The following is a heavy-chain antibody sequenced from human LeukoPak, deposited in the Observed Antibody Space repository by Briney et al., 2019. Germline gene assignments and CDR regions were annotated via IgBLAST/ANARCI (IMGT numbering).Heavy chain of an antibody. J-gene: IGHJ6*02. V-gene: IGHV3-11*01. D-gene: IGHD2-2*01. CDR3: ARDRVGYCSSTSCYNYYYGMDV. Sequence: GGSLRLSCAASGFTFSDYYMSWIRQAPGKGLEWVSYISSSGSTIYYAGSVEGRFTISRDNAKNSLYLQMNSLRAEDTAVYYCARDRVGYCSSTSCYNYYYGMDVWGQGTTVTVSS. CDR1: GFTFSDYY. CDR2: ISSSGSTI.